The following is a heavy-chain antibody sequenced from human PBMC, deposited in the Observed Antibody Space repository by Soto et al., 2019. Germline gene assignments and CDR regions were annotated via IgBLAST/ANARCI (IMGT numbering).Heavy chain of an antibody. CDR2: TYYRTTWHY. V-gene: IGHV6-1*01. CDR1: GDSVSSNMAA. J-gene: IGHJ4*02. CDR3: ARAQPPVLEDSYFFDF. Sequence: PSQTLSLTCVISGDSVSSNMAAWNWIRQSPSRGLEWLGRTYYRTTWHYEYATSVKSRISINPDTSKNQFSLQLDSLTPDDTAVYYCARAQPPVLEDSYFFDFWGQGSRVTVSS. D-gene: IGHD1-1*01.